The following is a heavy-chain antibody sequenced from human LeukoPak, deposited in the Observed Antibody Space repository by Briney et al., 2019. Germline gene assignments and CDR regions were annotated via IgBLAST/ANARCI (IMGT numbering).Heavy chain of an antibody. CDR3: ARGGVQASIWYYYGSGSYYDWFDP. Sequence: SQTLSLTCTVSGGSISSGGYYWSWIRQPPGKGLEWIGYIYYSGGTNYNPSLKSRVTISVDTSKNQFSLKLSSVTAADTAVYYCARGGVQASIWYYYGSGSYYDWFDPWGQGTLVTVSS. D-gene: IGHD3-10*01. CDR1: GGSISSGGYY. J-gene: IGHJ5*02. CDR2: IYYSGGT. V-gene: IGHV4-61*08.